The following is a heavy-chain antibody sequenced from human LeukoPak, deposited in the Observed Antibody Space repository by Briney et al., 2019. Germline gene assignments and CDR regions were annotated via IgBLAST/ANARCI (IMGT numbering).Heavy chain of an antibody. Sequence: GRSLRLSCAASGFTFSSYGMHWVRQAPGKGLEWVAVISYDGSNKYYADSVKGRFTISRDNSKNTLYLQMNSLRVEDTAVYYCAKDYGSSGLDYWGQGTLVTVSS. D-gene: IGHD3-22*01. CDR3: AKDYGSSGLDY. J-gene: IGHJ4*02. CDR2: ISYDGSNK. CDR1: GFTFSSYG. V-gene: IGHV3-30*18.